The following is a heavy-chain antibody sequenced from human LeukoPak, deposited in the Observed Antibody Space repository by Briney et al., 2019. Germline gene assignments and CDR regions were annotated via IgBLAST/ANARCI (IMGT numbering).Heavy chain of an antibody. D-gene: IGHD3-22*01. J-gene: IGHJ4*02. V-gene: IGHV4-4*07. Sequence: SETLSLTCTVFGGSISSYYWSWIRQPAGKGLEWIGRIYTSGSTNYNPSLKSRVTMSVDTSKNQFSLKLSSVTAADTAVYYCARVRGDSSGYYYGITIFDYWGQGTLVTVSS. CDR3: ARVRGDSSGYYYGITIFDY. CDR1: GGSISSYY. CDR2: IYTSGST.